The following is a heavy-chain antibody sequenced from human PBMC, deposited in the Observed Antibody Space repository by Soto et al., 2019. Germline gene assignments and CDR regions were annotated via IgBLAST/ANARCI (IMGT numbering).Heavy chain of an antibody. CDR2: ISFIGSTI. V-gene: IGHV3-48*03. D-gene: IGHD2-15*01. CDR3: TSGVGFFYGVHV. J-gene: IGHJ6*02. CDR1: GFSFIDYE. Sequence: GALRLSGPAPGFSFIDYEMNCVREAPGKGLAWIAHISFIGSTIYYADSVKGRFSISRDSSKNFLYLQMSGLRADDSAVYYCTSGVGFFYGVHVWGLGTPVTVS.